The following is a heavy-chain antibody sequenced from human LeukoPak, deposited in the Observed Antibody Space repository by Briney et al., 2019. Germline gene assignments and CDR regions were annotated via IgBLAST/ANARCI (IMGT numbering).Heavy chain of an antibody. Sequence: GGSLRLSCAASGFTFSSHGMNWVRQAPGKGLEWVSGITSGTRTYYADSVKGRFAISRDNSKNTMYLQMNSMRAEDTAVYYCAKDRQLGNFDYWGQGTLVTVSS. CDR1: GFTFSSHG. CDR2: ITSGTRT. D-gene: IGHD6-6*01. V-gene: IGHV3-23*01. J-gene: IGHJ4*02. CDR3: AKDRQLGNFDY.